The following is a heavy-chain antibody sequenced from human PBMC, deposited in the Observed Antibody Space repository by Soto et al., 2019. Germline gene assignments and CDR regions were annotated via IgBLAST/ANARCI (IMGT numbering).Heavy chain of an antibody. CDR3: AKERDFYDISTGYFGSKAYFDH. CDR1: GFTFTSYG. J-gene: IGHJ4*02. CDR2: ISSAGRNK. D-gene: IGHD3-9*01. Sequence: PGGSLRLSCAASGFTFTSYGMHWVRQAPGKGLEWVAVISSAGRNKYYSDSVKGRFTISRDVSKNTVFLHMDSLSAEDTAVYYCAKERDFYDISTGYFGSKAYFDHWGQGTQVTVSS. V-gene: IGHV3-30*18.